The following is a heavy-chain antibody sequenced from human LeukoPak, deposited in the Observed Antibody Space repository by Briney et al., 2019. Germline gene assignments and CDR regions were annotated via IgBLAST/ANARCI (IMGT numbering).Heavy chain of an antibody. CDR3: ARERGQQVRFDP. CDR1: GYTFTDYD. D-gene: IGHD6-13*01. Sequence: ASVKVSCKASGYTFTDYDMHWVRQAPRQGLEWMGWINPNNGGTNYAQKFQGRVTMTRDTSISTAYMELSRLRSDDTAVYYCARERGQQVRFDPWGQGTLVTVSS. CDR2: INPNNGGT. J-gene: IGHJ5*02. V-gene: IGHV1-2*02.